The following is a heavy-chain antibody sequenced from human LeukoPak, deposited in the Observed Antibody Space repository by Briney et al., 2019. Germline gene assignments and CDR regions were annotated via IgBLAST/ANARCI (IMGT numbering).Heavy chain of an antibody. CDR2: TSHSGSA. Sequence: SETLSLTCTVSDYSISSGYYWGWIRQPPGKGLEWIGSTSHSGSAFYNPSLRSRVLISVDTPKNQFSLKLSSVTAADTAVYYCARNNGMQTTPYWGQGTLVTVSS. D-gene: IGHD4/OR15-4a*01. V-gene: IGHV4-38-2*02. CDR1: DYSISSGYY. CDR3: ARNNGMQTTPY. J-gene: IGHJ4*02.